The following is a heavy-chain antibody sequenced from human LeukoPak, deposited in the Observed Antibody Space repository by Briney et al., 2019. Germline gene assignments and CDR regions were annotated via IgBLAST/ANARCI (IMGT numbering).Heavy chain of an antibody. D-gene: IGHD4-17*01. Sequence: PGGSLRLSCAASGFTFSSYSMNWVRQAPGKGLEWVSSISSSSSYIYYADSVKGRFTISRDNAKNSLYLQMNSLRAEDTAVYYCARDGYGDYVGYHYYGMDVWGQGTTVTVSS. CDR1: GFTFSSYS. CDR3: ARDGYGDYVGYHYYGMDV. J-gene: IGHJ6*02. V-gene: IGHV3-21*01. CDR2: ISSSSSYI.